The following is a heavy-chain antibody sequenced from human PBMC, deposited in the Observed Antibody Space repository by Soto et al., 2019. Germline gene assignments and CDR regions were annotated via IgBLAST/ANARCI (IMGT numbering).Heavy chain of an antibody. V-gene: IGHV4-39*01. D-gene: IGHD3-10*01. CDR2: IYYSGST. Sequence: SETLSLTCTVSGRSISSSSYYWGWIRQPPGKGLEWIGSIYYSGSTYYNPSLKSRVTISVDTSKNQFSLKLSSVTAADTAVYYCARRFYRWYYFDYWGQATLVTVSS. CDR3: ARRFYRWYYFDY. J-gene: IGHJ4*02. CDR1: GRSISSSSYY.